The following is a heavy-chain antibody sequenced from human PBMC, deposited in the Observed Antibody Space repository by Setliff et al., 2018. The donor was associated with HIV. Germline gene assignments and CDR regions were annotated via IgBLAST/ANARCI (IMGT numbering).Heavy chain of an antibody. CDR3: TRGGSMTTLTT. CDR1: SGSISSHY. D-gene: IGHD4-4*01. V-gene: IGHV4-59*11. Sequence: PSETLSLTCTVSSGSISSHYWSWIRQPPGKGLEWIGYISNTGNINYNPSLKSRVSISVDTSKNQFSLRLSSVTAADTAIYYCTRGGSMTTLTTWGQGTLVTVSS. J-gene: IGHJ4*02. CDR2: ISNTGNI.